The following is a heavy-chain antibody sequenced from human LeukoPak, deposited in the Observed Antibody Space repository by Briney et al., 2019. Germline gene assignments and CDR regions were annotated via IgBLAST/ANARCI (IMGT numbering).Heavy chain of an antibody. J-gene: IGHJ4*02. CDR1: GYTFTGYY. Sequence: ASVKVSCKASGYTFTGYYMHWVRQAPGQGLEWMGWINPNSGGTNYAQKFQGWVTMTRDTSISTAYLQWSSLKASDTAMYYCARCHYYGSGSVDCWGQGTLVTVSS. CDR2: INPNSGGT. CDR3: ARCHYYGSGSVDC. D-gene: IGHD3-10*01. V-gene: IGHV1-2*04.